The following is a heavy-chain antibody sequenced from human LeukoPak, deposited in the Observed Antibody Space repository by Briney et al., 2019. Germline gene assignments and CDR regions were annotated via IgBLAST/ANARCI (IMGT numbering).Heavy chain of an antibody. D-gene: IGHD5-18*01. Sequence: ASVKVSCKASEYTFVGHYMHWVRQAPGQGLEWMGWINPNSGVTTYAQKFQGRVTMTRDTSISTAYMKLSWLSSDDTAVYYCARGRGYSYSWFDPWGQGTLVTVSP. V-gene: IGHV1-2*02. CDR3: ARGRGYSYSWFDP. CDR1: EYTFVGHY. CDR2: INPNSGVT. J-gene: IGHJ5*02.